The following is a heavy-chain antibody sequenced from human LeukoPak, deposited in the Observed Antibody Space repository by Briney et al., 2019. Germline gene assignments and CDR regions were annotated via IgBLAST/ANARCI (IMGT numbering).Heavy chain of an antibody. CDR2: IYPADSDT. V-gene: IGHV5-51*01. J-gene: IGHJ3*02. CDR3: PRHRPLRDGYNSDAFDI. Sequence: GESLKISCKGSGYKFPSYWIGWVRQMPGKGLEWMGIIYPADSDTRYSPSFQGQVTISADKSISTAYLQWSSLRASDTAMYYCPRHRPLRDGYNSDAFDIWGQGTMVTVSS. CDR1: GYKFPSYW. D-gene: IGHD5-24*01.